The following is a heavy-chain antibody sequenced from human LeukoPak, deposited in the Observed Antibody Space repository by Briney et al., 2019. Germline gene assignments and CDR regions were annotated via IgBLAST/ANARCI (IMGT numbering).Heavy chain of an antibody. Sequence: PSQTLSLTCTVSGGSISSGGYYWSWIRQPPGKGLEWIGYIYHSGSTYYNPSLKSRVTISVDRSKNQFSLKLSSVTAADTAVYYCARARPLSVGDFDYWGQGTLVTVSS. V-gene: IGHV4-30-2*01. CDR3: ARARPLSVGDFDY. J-gene: IGHJ4*02. CDR2: IYHSGST. CDR1: GGSISSGGYY.